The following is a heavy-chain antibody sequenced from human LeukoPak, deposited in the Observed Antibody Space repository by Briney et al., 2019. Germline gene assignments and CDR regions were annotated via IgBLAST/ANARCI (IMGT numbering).Heavy chain of an antibody. CDR3: ARHFADSSGYSAYYYYYYMDV. J-gene: IGHJ6*03. CDR1: GGSISSSSYY. CDR2: VYYRGNT. D-gene: IGHD3-22*01. V-gene: IGHV4-39*07. Sequence: SETLSLTCAVSGGSISSSSYYWGWIRQPPGKGLEWIGSVYYRGNTYYNPSLKSRVTTSVDTSKNQFSLKVSSMTAADTAVYYCARHFADSSGYSAYYYYYYMDVWGKGTTVTVSS.